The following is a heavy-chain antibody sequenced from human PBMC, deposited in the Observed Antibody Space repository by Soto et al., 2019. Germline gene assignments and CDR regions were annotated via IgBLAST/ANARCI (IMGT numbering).Heavy chain of an antibody. CDR3: ARTHYCTGGSCPFGRFDP. J-gene: IGHJ5*02. D-gene: IGHD2-8*02. V-gene: IGHV4-61*01. CDR1: GGSVSSSSYY. CDR2: GYYTGST. Sequence: SETLSLTCSVSGGSVSSSSYYWTWIRQPPGKGLEWIGYGYYTGSTNYNPSLRSRVTISVDMSKNQVSLKLRSLTVADTAVYFCARTHYCTGGSCPFGRFDPWGQGTLVTVSS.